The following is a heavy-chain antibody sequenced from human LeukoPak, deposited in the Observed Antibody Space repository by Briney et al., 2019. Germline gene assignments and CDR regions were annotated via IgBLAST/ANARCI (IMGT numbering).Heavy chain of an antibody. D-gene: IGHD3-3*01. J-gene: IGHJ4*02. CDR2: ISWNSGSI. V-gene: IGHV3-9*01. CDR1: GFTFDDYA. CDR3: AKDRADFWSGYNDY. Sequence: GGSLRLSCAASGFTFDDYAMHWVRQAPGKGLEWVSGISWNSGSIGYADSVKGRFTISRDNAKNSLYLQMNSLRAEDTALYYCAKDRADFWSGYNDYWGQGTLVTVSS.